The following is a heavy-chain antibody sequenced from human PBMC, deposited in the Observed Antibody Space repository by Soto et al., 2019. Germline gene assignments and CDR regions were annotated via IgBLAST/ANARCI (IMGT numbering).Heavy chain of an antibody. V-gene: IGHV1-8*01. CDR1: GYTFITYD. CDR2: MNPNSGNT. Sequence: QVQLVQSGAEVKKPGASVKVSCKASGYTFITYDINWVRQGTGQGLEWMGWMNPNSGNTDYAQKFQGRVTMTRNTSISTAYMELSSIRSEDTAVYYCARGKITIFGVVIDAFDIWGQGTRVTVSS. D-gene: IGHD3-3*01. J-gene: IGHJ3*02. CDR3: ARGKITIFGVVIDAFDI.